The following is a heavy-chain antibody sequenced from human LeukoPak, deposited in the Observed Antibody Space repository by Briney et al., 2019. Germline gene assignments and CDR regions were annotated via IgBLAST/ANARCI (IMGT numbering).Heavy chain of an antibody. CDR1: GGSFSGYD. V-gene: IGHV4-34*01. Sequence: SETLSLTCAVYGGSFSGYDWTWIRQPPGKGLEWIGEINHSGSTNYNPSLKSRVTISVDTSKNQFSLKLSSVTAADTAVYYCARFRRNHMDVWGKGTTVTVSS. J-gene: IGHJ6*03. CDR2: INHSGST. CDR3: ARFRRNHMDV.